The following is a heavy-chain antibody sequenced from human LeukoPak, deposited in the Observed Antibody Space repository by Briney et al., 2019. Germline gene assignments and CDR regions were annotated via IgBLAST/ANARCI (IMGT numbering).Heavy chain of an antibody. CDR2: IYYSGST. CDR3: ARDLVYSRLIRGWFDP. V-gene: IGHV4-39*07. J-gene: IGHJ5*02. Sequence: ASETLSLTCTVSGGSISSSSYYWGWIRQPPGKGLEWIGSIYYSGSTNYNPSLKSRVTISVDTSKNQFSLRLRSVTAADTAVYYCARDLVYSRLIRGWFDPWGQGTLVTVSS. D-gene: IGHD6-13*01. CDR1: GGSISSSSYY.